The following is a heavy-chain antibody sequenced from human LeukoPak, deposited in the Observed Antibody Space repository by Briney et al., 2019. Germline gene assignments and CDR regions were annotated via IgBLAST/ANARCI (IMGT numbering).Heavy chain of an antibody. D-gene: IGHD3-22*01. CDR2: IIPIFGTA. J-gene: IGHJ4*02. Sequence: ASVKVSCKASGGTFSSYAISWVRQAPGQGLEWMGGIIPIFGTANYAQKFHGRVTITTDESTSTAYMELSSLRSEDTAVYYCASLYHTYYYDSSGLGYFDYWGQGTLVTVSS. CDR1: GGTFSSYA. CDR3: ASLYHTYYYDSSGLGYFDY. V-gene: IGHV1-69*05.